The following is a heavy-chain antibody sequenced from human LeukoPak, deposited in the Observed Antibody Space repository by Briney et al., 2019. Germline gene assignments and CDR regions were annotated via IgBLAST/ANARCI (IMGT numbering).Heavy chain of an antibody. CDR1: GGTFTSYA. D-gene: IGHD5-24*01. CDR3: ARDRYGDGFAHFDY. CDR2: ITPSGGT. V-gene: IGHV1-2*02. J-gene: IGHJ4*02. Sequence: ASVKVSCEASGGTFTSYAMHWVRQAPGQGLEWMGWITPSGGTNYPQKFQGRVAITRDTSITTAYMDLSRLTSDDTAVYYCARDRYGDGFAHFDYWGQGALVTVSS.